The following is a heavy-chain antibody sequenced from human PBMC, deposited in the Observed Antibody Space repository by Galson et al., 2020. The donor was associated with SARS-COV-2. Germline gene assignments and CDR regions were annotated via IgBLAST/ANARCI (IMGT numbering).Heavy chain of an antibody. CDR2: IYRGGST. V-gene: IGHV3-23*03. Sequence: GGSLRLSCAASEFTFSSYVMNWVRQAPGKGLEWVSVIYRGGSTYYADSVKGRFTISRDNSKNTLYLQMTRLRPEDTAVYYCAAGAGSYNFSVFPRFRYSLENWGQGTLVTVAS. CDR1: EFTFSSYV. CDR3: AAGAGSYNFSVFPRFRYSLEN. J-gene: IGHJ4*02. D-gene: IGHD2-15*01.